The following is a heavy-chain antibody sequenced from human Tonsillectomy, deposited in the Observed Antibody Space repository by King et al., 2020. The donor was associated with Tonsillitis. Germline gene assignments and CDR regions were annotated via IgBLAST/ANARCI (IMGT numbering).Heavy chain of an antibody. D-gene: IGHD3-22*01. CDR2: IYSGDST. Sequence: VQLVESGGGLVQPGGSLRLSCAASGFTVSSNYMSWVRQAPGKGLEWVSVIYSGDSTYYADSMKGRFTISRDNSKNTLYLQMNSLRAEDTAVYYCARGYDSSGYSHYWYFDLWGRGTLVTVSS. V-gene: IGHV3-66*01. CDR1: GFTVSSNY. CDR3: ARGYDSSGYSHYWYFDL. J-gene: IGHJ2*01.